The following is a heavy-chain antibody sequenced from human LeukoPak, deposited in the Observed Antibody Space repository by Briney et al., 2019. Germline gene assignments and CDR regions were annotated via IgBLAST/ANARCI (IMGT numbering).Heavy chain of an antibody. Sequence: PGGSLRLSCVASGFTFSTYEMNWVRQAPGKGLEWVSTISGSGGSTWYADSVKGRFTISRDNSKNTLYLQMNSLRVEDTAVYYCAKDIWDLVVVPTAIPDYWGQGTLVTVSS. D-gene: IGHD2-2*01. CDR2: ISGSGGST. CDR3: AKDIWDLVVVPTAIPDY. CDR1: GFTFSTYE. V-gene: IGHV3-23*01. J-gene: IGHJ4*02.